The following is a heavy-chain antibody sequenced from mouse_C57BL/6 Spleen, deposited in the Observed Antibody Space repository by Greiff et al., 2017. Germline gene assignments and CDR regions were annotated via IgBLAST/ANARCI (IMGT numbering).Heavy chain of an antibody. D-gene: IGHD2-4*01. Sequence: QVQLQQSGAELVKPGASVKLSCKASGYTFTEYTIHWVKQRSGQGLEWIGWFYTGSGSIKYNEKFKDKATLTADKSSSTVYMEISRLTSEDSAVYFCARHEDAYDYDWYYFDYWGQGTTLTVSS. V-gene: IGHV1-62-2*01. J-gene: IGHJ2*01. CDR3: ARHEDAYDYDWYYFDY. CDR2: FYTGSGSI. CDR1: GYTFTEYT.